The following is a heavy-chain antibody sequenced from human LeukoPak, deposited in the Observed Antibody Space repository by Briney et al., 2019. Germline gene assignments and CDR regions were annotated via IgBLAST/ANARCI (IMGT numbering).Heavy chain of an antibody. J-gene: IGHJ4*02. D-gene: IGHD6-19*01. V-gene: IGHV3-30-3*01. CDR3: ARSYRSGWHYFDY. CDR2: ISVDGTSK. CDR1: GFTFTSYA. Sequence: GGSLRLSCVVSGFTFTSYAMHWVRQAPGEGLEWVALISVDGTSKYFTDSVKGRFTISRDTSKNTLYLQMNSLRAEDTAMYYCARSYRSGWHYFDYWGQGTLVTVSS.